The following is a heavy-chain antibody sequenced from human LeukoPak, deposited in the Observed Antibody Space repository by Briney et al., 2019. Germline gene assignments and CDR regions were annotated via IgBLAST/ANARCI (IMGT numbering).Heavy chain of an antibody. CDR3: ARDLAPVYYDSSGYYSRDAFDI. J-gene: IGHJ3*02. Sequence: PSETLSPTCTVSGGSISSYYWSWIRQPPGKGLEWIGYIYYSGSTNYNPSLKSRVTISVDTSKNQFSLKLSSVTAADTAVYYCARDLAPVYYDSSGYYSRDAFDIWGQGTMVTVSS. D-gene: IGHD3-22*01. CDR2: IYYSGST. V-gene: IGHV4-59*01. CDR1: GGSISSYY.